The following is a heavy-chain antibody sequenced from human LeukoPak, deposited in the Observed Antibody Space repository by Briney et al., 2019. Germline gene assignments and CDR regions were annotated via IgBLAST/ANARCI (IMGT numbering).Heavy chain of an antibody. V-gene: IGHV4-31*03. D-gene: IGHD3-10*01. Sequence: SETLSLTCTVSGGSISSGGYYWSWIRQHPGKGLEWIGYIYYSGSTYYNPSLKSRVTISVDTSKNQFSLRLSSVTAADTAVYYWGRNHYGEGGGDYWGQGTLVTVSS. CDR2: IYYSGST. J-gene: IGHJ4*02. CDR3: GRNHYGEGGGDY. CDR1: GGSISSGGYY.